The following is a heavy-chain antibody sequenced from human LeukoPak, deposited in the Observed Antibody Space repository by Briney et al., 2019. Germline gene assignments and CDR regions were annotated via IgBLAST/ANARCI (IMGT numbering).Heavy chain of an antibody. D-gene: IGHD6-13*01. J-gene: IGHJ6*02. V-gene: IGHV3-23*01. Sequence: GGSLRLSCAASGFTFSNYAMTWVRQAPGKGLEWVAAISDSSGRTYYADSVKGRFTISRDNSKNTLYVQMNSLRAEDTAVYHCAKNRAALPVTQNYYYYGMDVWGQGPRSPSP. CDR2: ISDSSGRT. CDR3: AKNRAALPVTQNYYYYGMDV. CDR1: GFTFSNYA.